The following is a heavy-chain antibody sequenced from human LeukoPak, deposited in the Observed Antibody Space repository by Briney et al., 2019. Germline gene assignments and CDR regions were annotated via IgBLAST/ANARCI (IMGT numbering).Heavy chain of an antibody. CDR2: VIVPTGSM. D-gene: IGHD6-6*01. J-gene: IGHJ1*01. CDR1: GFTFRKYA. V-gene: IGHV3-21*04. Sequence: GGSLRLSCAASGFTFRKYAMNWVRQAPGKGLEWVSSVIVPTGSMYYGDSVKGRFTISRDNPKNTLHLQMNSLRAEDTAVYYCATFLAIVAARDSLYFQHWGQGTLVTVSS. CDR3: ATFLAIVAARDSLYFQH.